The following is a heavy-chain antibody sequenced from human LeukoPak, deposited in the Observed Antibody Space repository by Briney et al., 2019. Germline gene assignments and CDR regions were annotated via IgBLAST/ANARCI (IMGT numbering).Heavy chain of an antibody. J-gene: IGHJ6*02. CDR1: GGSISRNNYY. CDR3: ARVLGTRYYYGSGSPSMDV. V-gene: IGHV4-39*07. Sequence: SETLSLTCTVSGGSISRNNYYWDWIRQPPGKGLEYIGSTYYSGSTYYTPSLKSRVTISVDKSKNQFSLKLSSVTAADTAVYYCARVLGTRYYYGSGSPSMDVRGQGTTVTVSS. CDR2: TYYSGST. D-gene: IGHD3-10*01.